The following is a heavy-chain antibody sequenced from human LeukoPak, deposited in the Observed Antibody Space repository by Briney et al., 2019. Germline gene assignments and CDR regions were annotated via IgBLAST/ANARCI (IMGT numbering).Heavy chain of an antibody. V-gene: IGHV2-5*02. CDR1: GFSLSTTGVA. J-gene: IGHJ4*02. CDR2: FYWDADK. CDR3: ARALYYDSGYYFDS. D-gene: IGHD3-22*01. Sequence: ESGPTLVKPTQTLTLTCTFSGFSLSTTGVAVGWIRQPPGKALEWLALFYWDADKGYSPSPKSRLTITKDTSRNQVVLTMTNMDPGDTATYYCARALYYDSGYYFDSWGQGTLVTVSS.